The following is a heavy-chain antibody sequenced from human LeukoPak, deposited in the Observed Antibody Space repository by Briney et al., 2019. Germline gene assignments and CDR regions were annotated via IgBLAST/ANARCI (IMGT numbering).Heavy chain of an antibody. CDR2: IYYSGST. CDR3: ASSAVAGTLGDWFDP. J-gene: IGHJ5*02. D-gene: IGHD6-19*01. Sequence: PSETLSLTCTVSGGSISSYYWSWIRQPPGKGLEWIGYIYYSGSTNYNPSLKSRVTISVDTSKNQFSLKLSSVTAADTAVYYCASSAVAGTLGDWFDPWGQGTLVTVSS. V-gene: IGHV4-59*13. CDR1: GGSISSYY.